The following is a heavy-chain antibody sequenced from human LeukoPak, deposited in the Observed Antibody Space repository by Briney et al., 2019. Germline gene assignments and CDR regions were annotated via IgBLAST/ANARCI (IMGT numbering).Heavy chain of an antibody. Sequence: MASETLSLTCTVSGGSISSSSYYWSWIRQPPGKGLEWIGYISYSGSTNYNPSLESRVTIAVDTSKSQFSLKLSSVTAADTAVYYCARHMPATRSFDSWGQGTLVTVSS. CDR1: GGSISSSSYY. V-gene: IGHV4-61*05. CDR3: ARHMPATRSFDS. J-gene: IGHJ4*02. D-gene: IGHD1-26*01. CDR2: ISYSGST.